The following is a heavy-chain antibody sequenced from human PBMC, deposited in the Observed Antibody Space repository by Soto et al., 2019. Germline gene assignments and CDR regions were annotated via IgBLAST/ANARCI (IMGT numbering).Heavy chain of an antibody. CDR3: AKDLNDYVWGSYRSSTADS. CDR1: GFTFSSHA. CDR2: ISASGGST. V-gene: IGHV3-23*01. Sequence: EVQLLESGGGLVQPGGSLRLSCAASGFTFSSHAMTWVRQAPGKGLEWVSAISASGGSTYYADSVKGRFTISRDNSKNTLWLQMTSLRAEDTAVYYCAKDLNDYVWGSYRSSTADSLGQGTLVTVSS. J-gene: IGHJ4*02. D-gene: IGHD3-16*02.